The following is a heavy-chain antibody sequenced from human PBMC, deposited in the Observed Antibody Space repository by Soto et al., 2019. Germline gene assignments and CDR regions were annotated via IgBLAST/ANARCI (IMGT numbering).Heavy chain of an antibody. CDR2: VDSDGSGT. V-gene: IGHV3-74*01. CDR3: ATVFEN. CDR1: GITFSGYW. J-gene: IGHJ4*02. Sequence: EVQLVESGGGSVQPGGSLRLSCVASGITFSGYWMHWVRQVPGKGLVWVARVDSDGSGTSYADSVKGRFTISRDNAKNTLYLQMNRLLVEDTAEYYCATVFENWGQGIPVTFSS.